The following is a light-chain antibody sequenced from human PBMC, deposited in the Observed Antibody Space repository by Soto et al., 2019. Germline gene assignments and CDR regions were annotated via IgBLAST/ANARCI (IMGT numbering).Light chain of an antibody. V-gene: IGKV3-11*01. J-gene: IGKJ4*01. CDR2: DAS. Sequence: EIVLTQSPATLSLSPGERATLSCRASQSVSSYLAWYQQKPGQAPRLLIYDASNRATGIPARFSGSASGTDFTLTISSLEPEDFAVYYCQQRSNWPPLTLGGGTKVEIK. CDR3: QQRSNWPPLT. CDR1: QSVSSY.